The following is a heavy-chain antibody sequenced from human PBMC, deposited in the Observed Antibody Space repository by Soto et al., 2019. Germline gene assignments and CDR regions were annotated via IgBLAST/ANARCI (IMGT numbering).Heavy chain of an antibody. D-gene: IGHD2-2*02. CDR3: ARDGKDIVVVPAAIGYYYYGMDV. Sequence: VQLVQSGAEVKKPGESLKISCKGSGGTFSSYAISWVRQAPGQGLEWMGGIIPIFGTANYAQKFQGRVTITADKSTSTAYMELSSLRSEDTAVYYCARDGKDIVVVPAAIGYYYYGMDVWGQGTTVTVSS. J-gene: IGHJ6*02. CDR2: IIPIFGTA. V-gene: IGHV1-69*06. CDR1: GGTFSSYA.